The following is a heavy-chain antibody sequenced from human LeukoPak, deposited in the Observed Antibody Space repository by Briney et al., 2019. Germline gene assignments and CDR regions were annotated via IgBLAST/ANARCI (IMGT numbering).Heavy chain of an antibody. CDR2: IRYDGSNK. D-gene: IGHD2-2*01. Sequence: GGSVGLSCAVSGFPFRSYGMQWVRQAPGRGREGVAFIRYDGSNKYYADYVKGRFTISRDNSKNTLYLQMNSLRAEDTAVYYCAKDSGFYCSSTSCSDPDYWGQGTLVTVSS. V-gene: IGHV3-30*02. CDR1: GFPFRSYG. J-gene: IGHJ4*02. CDR3: AKDSGFYCSSTSCSDPDY.